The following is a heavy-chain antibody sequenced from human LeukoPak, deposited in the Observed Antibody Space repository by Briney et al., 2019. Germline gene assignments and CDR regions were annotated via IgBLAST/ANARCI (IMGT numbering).Heavy chain of an antibody. J-gene: IGHJ6*03. V-gene: IGHV3-48*01. CDR3: ARLGGNSAPYYYMDV. D-gene: IGHD3-16*01. CDR2: ISSSSSTI. CDR1: GFTFSSYG. Sequence: GGSLRLSCAASGFTFSSYGMNWVRQAPGKGLEWVAYISSSSSTIYYADSVKGRFTISRDNAKNSLYLQMNSLRAEDTAVYYCARLGGNSAPYYYMDVWGKGTTVTISS.